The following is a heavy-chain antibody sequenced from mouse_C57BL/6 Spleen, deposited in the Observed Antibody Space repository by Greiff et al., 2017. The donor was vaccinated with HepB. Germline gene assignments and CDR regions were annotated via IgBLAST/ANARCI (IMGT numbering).Heavy chain of an antibody. V-gene: IGHV1-80*01. D-gene: IGHD1-1*01. Sequence: QVQLQQSGAELVKPGASVKISCKASGYAFSSYWMNWVKQRPGKGLEWIGQIYPGDGDTNYNGKFKGKATLTADKSSSTAYMQLSSLTSEDSAVYFCARGGYYGSSPHWGQGTTLTVSS. J-gene: IGHJ2*01. CDR3: ARGGYYGSSPH. CDR1: GYAFSSYW. CDR2: IYPGDGDT.